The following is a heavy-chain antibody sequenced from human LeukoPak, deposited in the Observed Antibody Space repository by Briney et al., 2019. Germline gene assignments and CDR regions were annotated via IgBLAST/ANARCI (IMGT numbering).Heavy chain of an antibody. J-gene: IGHJ4*02. V-gene: IGHV3-23*01. CDR2: IFGSGDSA. CDR3: GKTTTGYSSGQKPAWPVDY. CDR1: GFTFGSYA. Sequence: GGSLRLSCEASGFTFGSYAMYWVRQAPGKGLEWVAGIFGSGDSAHYADSVKGRFTISRDNSKNTVYLQINILRVEDTAVYYCGKTTTGYSSGQKPAWPVDYWGQGTLVTVSS. D-gene: IGHD6-19*01.